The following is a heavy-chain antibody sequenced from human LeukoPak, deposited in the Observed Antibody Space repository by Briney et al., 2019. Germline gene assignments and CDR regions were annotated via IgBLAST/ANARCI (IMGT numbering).Heavy chain of an antibody. CDR1: GFTFSDYY. CDR3: ATARWYVDY. V-gene: IGHV3-11*01. Sequence: GGSLRLSFAASGFTFSDYYMSWIRQAPGKGLEWVSYISGSGSTIYYADSVKGRFTMSRDNAKNSLYLQMNSLRAEDTAVYYYATARWYVDYWGRGTLVTVSS. J-gene: IGHJ2*01. CDR2: ISGSGSTI.